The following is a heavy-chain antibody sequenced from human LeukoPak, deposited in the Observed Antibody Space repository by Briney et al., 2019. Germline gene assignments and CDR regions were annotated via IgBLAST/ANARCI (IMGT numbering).Heavy chain of an antibody. J-gene: IGHJ4*02. CDR3: ARGEGQYYYDSSGYTAATHYFDY. V-gene: IGHV4-30-2*01. D-gene: IGHD3-22*01. CDR1: GGSISSGGYS. CDR2: IYHSGST. Sequence: SETLSLTCAVSGGSISSGGYSWSWIRQPPGKGLEWIGYIYHSGSTYYNPSLKSRVTISVDRSKNQFSLKLSSVTAADTAVYYCARGEGQYYYDSSGYTAATHYFDYWGQGTLVTVSS.